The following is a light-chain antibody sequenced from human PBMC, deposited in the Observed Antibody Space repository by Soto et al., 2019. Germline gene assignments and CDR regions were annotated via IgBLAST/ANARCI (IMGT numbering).Light chain of an antibody. J-gene: IGLJ3*02. CDR3: SSYTTTSTLV. CDR1: SSDVGAYNY. CDR2: EVS. Sequence: QSVLTQPPSASGSPGQSVTIFCTGTSSDVGAYNYVSWYQQHPGKAPKLMIYEVSKRPSGVPDRFSGSKSGNRASLTVSGLQADDEADYYCSSYTTTSTLVFGGGTKLTVL. V-gene: IGLV2-8*01.